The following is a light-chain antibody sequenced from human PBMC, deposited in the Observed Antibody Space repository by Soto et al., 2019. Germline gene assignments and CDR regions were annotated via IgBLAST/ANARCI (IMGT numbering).Light chain of an antibody. CDR2: GAS. Sequence: EIVLTQSPGTLSLSPGERATLSCMASQSVSSSYLAWYTTTPGQAPRLLIYGASTRDTGIPDRLSGSGSGTDFTLTISRLEPEDFAVYYCQQYDSSPRTFGQGTKVDIK. V-gene: IGKV3-20*01. CDR3: QQYDSSPRT. J-gene: IGKJ1*01. CDR1: QSVSSSY.